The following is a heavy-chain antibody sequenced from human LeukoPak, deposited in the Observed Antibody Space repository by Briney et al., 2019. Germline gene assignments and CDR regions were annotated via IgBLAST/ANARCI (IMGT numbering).Heavy chain of an antibody. V-gene: IGHV4-59*01. CDR3: ARDTSYGDYPHSFDY. D-gene: IGHD4-17*01. J-gene: IGHJ4*02. Sequence: SETLSLTCTVSGGSISSYYWSWIRQPPGKGLEWIGYIYYSGSTNYNPSLKSRVTISVDTSKNQFSLKLSSVTAADTAVYYCARDTSYGDYPHSFDYWGQGTLVTVSS. CDR2: IYYSGST. CDR1: GGSISSYY.